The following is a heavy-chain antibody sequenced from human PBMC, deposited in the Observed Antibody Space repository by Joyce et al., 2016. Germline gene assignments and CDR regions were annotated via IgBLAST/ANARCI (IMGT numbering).Heavy chain of an antibody. D-gene: IGHD2-2*01. CDR1: GGSFGAQT. Sequence: QVHLVQSGAEVKMPGSSVKVSCTASGGSFGAQTFNWVRQTPGQGLEWMGGIIPVFVTPHDAQKVLGTVSITADTGTSTVFMEVSSLTSDDTAMYYCASGVAGYCSSSTCPRPLDVWGQGTMVIVS. J-gene: IGHJ3*01. V-gene: IGHV1-69*14. CDR3: ASGVAGYCSSSTCPRPLDV. CDR2: IIPVFVTP.